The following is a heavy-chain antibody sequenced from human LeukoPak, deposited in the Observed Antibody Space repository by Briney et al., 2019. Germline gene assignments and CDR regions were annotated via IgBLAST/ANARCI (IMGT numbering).Heavy chain of an antibody. Sequence: PGGSLRLSCAASGFTFSSYWLHWVRRAPGKGLVWVSRIKSDGSSTTYADSEKGRFTISRDNAKNTLYMQMNSLSAEDTAVYYCARGTGYAVFDIWGQGTVVTVSP. V-gene: IGHV3-74*01. CDR1: GFTFSSYW. D-gene: IGHD5-12*01. CDR2: IKSDGSST. CDR3: ARGTGYAVFDI. J-gene: IGHJ3*02.